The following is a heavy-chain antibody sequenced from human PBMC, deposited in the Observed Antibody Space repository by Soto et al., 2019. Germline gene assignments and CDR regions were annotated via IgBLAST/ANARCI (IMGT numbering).Heavy chain of an antibody. V-gene: IGHV3-74*01. CDR2: INSDGSST. D-gene: IGHD3-9*01. CDR3: ARGILTGYYKRRYYYYGMDV. CDR1: GFTFSNFW. J-gene: IGHJ6*04. Sequence: AGGSLRLPCAASGFTFSNFWMHWVLQDTGKGLVWVSRINSDGSSTSYADSVKGRFTISRDNAKNTLYLQMNSLRAEDTAVYYCARGILTGYYKRRYYYYGMDVWGEGTTVTVSS.